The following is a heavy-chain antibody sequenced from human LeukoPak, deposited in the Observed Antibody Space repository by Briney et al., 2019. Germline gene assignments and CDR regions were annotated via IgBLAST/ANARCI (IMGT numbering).Heavy chain of an antibody. J-gene: IGHJ5*01. D-gene: IGHD2-2*01. CDR2: INAGNGNT. CDR3: ARILLRYCSITSCSFGF. V-gene: IGHV1-3*01. CDR1: GYTFTSYA. Sequence: ASVKVSCKASGYTFTSYAMHWVRQAPGQRLEWTGWINAGNGNTKYSQKFQGRVTITRDTSASTAYMELSSLRSEDTAVYYCARILLRYCSITSCSFGFWGQGTLVTVSS.